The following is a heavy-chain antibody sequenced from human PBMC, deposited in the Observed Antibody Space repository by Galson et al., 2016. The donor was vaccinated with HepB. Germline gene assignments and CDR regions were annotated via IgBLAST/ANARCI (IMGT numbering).Heavy chain of an antibody. CDR3: ARHHGENWFDP. J-gene: IGHJ5*02. D-gene: IGHD3-3*01. CDR1: GGSIRSNSYF. CDR2: IYHDGRN. Sequence: ETLSLTCTVSGGSIRSNSYFWGWIRQPPGKGLEWIGSIYHDGRNYYNPSLKSRFTISVDTSRNQFSLKLNSVTATDTAVYFCARHHGENWFDPWGQGTLVTASS. V-gene: IGHV4-39*01.